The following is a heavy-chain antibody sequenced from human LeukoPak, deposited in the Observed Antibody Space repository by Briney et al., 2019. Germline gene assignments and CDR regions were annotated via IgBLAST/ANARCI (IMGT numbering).Heavy chain of an antibody. V-gene: IGHV4-61*02. CDR2: IYTSGST. CDR1: GGSISSGSYY. CDR3: ARASRGGPLDY. Sequence: SETLSLTCTVSGGSISSGSYYWSWIRQPAGKGLGWIGRIYTSGSTNYNPSLKSRVTISVDTSKNQFSLKLSSVTAADTAVYYCARASRGGPLDYWGQGTLVTVSS. D-gene: IGHD3-16*01. J-gene: IGHJ4*02.